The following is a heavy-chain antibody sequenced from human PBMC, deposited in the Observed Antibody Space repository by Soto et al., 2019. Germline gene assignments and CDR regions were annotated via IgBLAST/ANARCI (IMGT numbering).Heavy chain of an antibody. CDR2: ISAYNGNT. Sequence: QVQLVQSGGEVKKPGASVKVSCKTSGYSFTTYGISWVRQAPGQGLEWMGWISAYNGNTNYAQKLQGRVTMTTDTSTSTAYMELTSLRSDDTAVYYCAREGPAPYYYYGMDVWGHGSTVTVSS. V-gene: IGHV1-18*01. CDR1: GYSFTTYG. CDR3: AREGPAPYYYYGMDV. J-gene: IGHJ6*02.